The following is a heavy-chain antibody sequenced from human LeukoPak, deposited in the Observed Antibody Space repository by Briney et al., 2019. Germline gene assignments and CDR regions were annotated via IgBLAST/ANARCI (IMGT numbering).Heavy chain of an antibody. D-gene: IGHD6-19*01. Sequence: GGSLRLSRAASGFTFSDHWMSCVRQAPGRGLEWVASIKEDGSEKTYVHSVKGRFTVSRDNDKNSLYLQMESLGADDTAVYYCVTGIFSSGYWGQGTQVTVSS. CDR2: IKEDGSEK. V-gene: IGHV3-7*05. J-gene: IGHJ4*02. CDR1: GFTFSDHW. CDR3: VTGIFSSGY.